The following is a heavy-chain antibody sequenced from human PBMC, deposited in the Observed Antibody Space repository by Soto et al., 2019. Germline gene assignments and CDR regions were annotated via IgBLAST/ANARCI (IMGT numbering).Heavy chain of an antibody. CDR3: ARYYFGSGLYFFDY. J-gene: IGHJ4*02. CDR1: GFSLSTSGVG. CDR2: IYWDDDR. Sequence: QITLKESGPTLVKPTQTLTLTCTFSGFSLSTSGVGVGWIRQPPGEALEWLTLIYWDDDRRYSPSLKTRLTITQDTSKNQVVLTMTNMDPVDTATYYCARYYFGSGLYFFDYWGQGTLVTVSS. D-gene: IGHD3-10*01. V-gene: IGHV2-5*02.